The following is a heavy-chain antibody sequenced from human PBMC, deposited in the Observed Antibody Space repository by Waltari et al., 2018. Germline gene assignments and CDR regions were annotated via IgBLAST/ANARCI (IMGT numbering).Heavy chain of an antibody. CDR1: GFTFSSYS. D-gene: IGHD3-22*01. V-gene: IGHV3-48*01. J-gene: IGHJ5*02. Sequence: EVQLVESGGGLVQPGGSLRLSCAASGFTFSSYSMNWVRQAPGKGLEWVSYISSSSSTIYYADSVKGRFTISLDNAKNSLYLQMNSLRAEDTAVYYCAREYYYDSSGYTSPWGQGTLVTVSS. CDR3: AREYYYDSSGYTSP. CDR2: ISSSSSTI.